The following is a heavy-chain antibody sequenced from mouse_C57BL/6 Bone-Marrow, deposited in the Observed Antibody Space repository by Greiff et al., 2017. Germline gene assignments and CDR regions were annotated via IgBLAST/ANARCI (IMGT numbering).Heavy chain of an antibody. J-gene: IGHJ1*03. CDR3: ARRGYYGSIFYWYFDV. Sequence: DVQLVESGGDLVKPGGSLKLSCAASGFTFSSYGMSWVRQTPDTRLEWVATISSGGSYTYYPDSVKGRFTISRDNAKNTLYLQMSSLKSEDTAMYYCARRGYYGSIFYWYFDVWGTGTTVTVSS. V-gene: IGHV5-6*01. D-gene: IGHD1-1*01. CDR1: GFTFSSYG. CDR2: ISSGGSYT.